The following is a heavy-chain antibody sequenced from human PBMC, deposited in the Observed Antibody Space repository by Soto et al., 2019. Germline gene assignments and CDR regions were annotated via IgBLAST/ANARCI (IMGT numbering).Heavy chain of an antibody. V-gene: IGHV4-39*01. CDR2: IYYSGST. D-gene: IGHD2-8*01. CDR3: ARQDIVLMVYGPLDY. J-gene: IGHJ4*02. Sequence: SETLSLTCTVSCGSISSSSYYWGWIHQPPGKGLEWIGSIYYSGSTYYNPSLKSRVTISVDTSKNQFSLKLSSVTAADTAVYYCARQDIVLMVYGPLDYWGQGTLVTVSS. CDR1: CGSISSSSYY.